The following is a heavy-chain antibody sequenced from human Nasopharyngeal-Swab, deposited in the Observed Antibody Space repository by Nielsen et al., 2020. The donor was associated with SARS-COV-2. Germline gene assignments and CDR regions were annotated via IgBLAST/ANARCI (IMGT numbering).Heavy chain of an antibody. CDR2: IYWDDDK. V-gene: IGHV2-5*02. CDR3: AQRTTLTSYGY. D-gene: IGHD4-17*01. J-gene: IGHJ4*02. Sequence: RQAPGKALEWLALIYWDDDKRYSPSLKSRLTITKDTSKNQVVLTKTNMDPVDTATYYCAQRTTLTSYGYWGQGTLVTVSS.